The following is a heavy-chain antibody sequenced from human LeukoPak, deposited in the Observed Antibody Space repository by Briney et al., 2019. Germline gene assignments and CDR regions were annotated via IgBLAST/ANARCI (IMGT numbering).Heavy chain of an antibody. CDR3: ARRDSNYVRSDY. CDR1: GGSISSSGYY. D-gene: IGHD4-11*01. J-gene: IGHJ4*02. V-gene: IGHV4-39*01. CDR2: IHYSGST. Sequence: IPSETLSLTCTVSGGSISSSGYYWGWIRQPPGKGLEWIGSIHYSGSTYYNPSLKSRVTMSVDTSKNQFSLKLSSVTAADTAVYYCARRDSNYVRSDYWGQGTLVTVSS.